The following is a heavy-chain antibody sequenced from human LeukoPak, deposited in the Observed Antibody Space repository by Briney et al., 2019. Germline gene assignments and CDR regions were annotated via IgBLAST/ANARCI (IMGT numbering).Heavy chain of an antibody. V-gene: IGHV3-7*01. J-gene: IGHJ5*02. CDR1: GFTFSTYW. Sequence: GGSLRLSCAPSGFTFSTYWMGWVRQAPGKGLEWLANINQGGSEKYYVDSVKGRFTISRDNAKNSLFLQMNSLRAEDTAVYYCARDVGDPWGQGTLVTVSS. CDR3: ARDVGDP. CDR2: INQGGSEK. D-gene: IGHD1-26*01.